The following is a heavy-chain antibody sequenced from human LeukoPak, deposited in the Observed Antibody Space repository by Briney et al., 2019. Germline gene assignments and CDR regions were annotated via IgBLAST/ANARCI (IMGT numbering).Heavy chain of an antibody. Sequence: GGSLRLSCAASGFTFSSYSMNWVRQAPGKGLEWVSSISSSSSYIYYADSVKDRFTISRDNAKNSLYLQMNSLRAEDTAVYYCARVLGQLVDYWGQGTLVTVSS. CDR2: ISSSSSYI. J-gene: IGHJ4*02. D-gene: IGHD6-6*01. CDR1: GFTFSSYS. V-gene: IGHV3-21*01. CDR3: ARVLGQLVDY.